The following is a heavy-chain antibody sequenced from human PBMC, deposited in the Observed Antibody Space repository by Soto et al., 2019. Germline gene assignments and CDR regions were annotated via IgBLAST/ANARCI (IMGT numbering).Heavy chain of an antibody. CDR3: ASQSNWNYDY. J-gene: IGHJ4*02. V-gene: IGHV4-39*01. Sequence: PSETLSLTCTVSGGSISSSSYYWGWIRQPPGKGLEWIGSIYYSGSTYYNPSLKSRVTISVDTSKNQFSLKLSSVTAADTAVYYCASQSNWNYDYWGQGTLVTVSS. D-gene: IGHD1-1*01. CDR2: IYYSGST. CDR1: GGSISSSSYY.